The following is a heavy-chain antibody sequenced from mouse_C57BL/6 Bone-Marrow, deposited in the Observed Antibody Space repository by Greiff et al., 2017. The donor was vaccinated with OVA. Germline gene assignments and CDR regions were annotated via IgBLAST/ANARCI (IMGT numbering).Heavy chain of an antibody. CDR3: APYYYGSSYDYAMDY. V-gene: IGHV14-2*01. D-gene: IGHD1-1*01. J-gene: IGHJ4*01. CDR1: GFNIKDYY. Sequence: VQLQQSGAELVKPGASVKLSCTASGFNIKDYYMHWVKQRTEQGLAWIGRIDPEDGETKYAPKFQGKATITADTSSNTAYLQISSLTSEDTAVYYCAPYYYGSSYDYAMDYWGQGTSVTVSS. CDR2: IDPEDGET.